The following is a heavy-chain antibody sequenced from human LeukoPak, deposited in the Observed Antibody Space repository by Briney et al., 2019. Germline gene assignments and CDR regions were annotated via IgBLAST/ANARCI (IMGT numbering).Heavy chain of an antibody. CDR2: ISAYNGNT. Sequence: EASVKVSCKASGYTFTSYGISWVRQAPGQGLEWMGWISAYNGNTNYAQKLQGRVTMTTDTSTSTAYMELRSLRSDDTAVYYCARVSLVGATGGLDYWGQGTLVTASS. V-gene: IGHV1-18*01. CDR3: ARVSLVGATGGLDY. J-gene: IGHJ4*02. CDR1: GYTFTSYG. D-gene: IGHD1-26*01.